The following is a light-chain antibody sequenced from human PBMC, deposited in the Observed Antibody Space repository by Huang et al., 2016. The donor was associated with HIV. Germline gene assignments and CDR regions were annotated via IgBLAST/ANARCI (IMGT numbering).Light chain of an antibody. V-gene: IGKV3-15*01. J-gene: IGKJ4*01. CDR2: GAS. Sequence: EIVMTQSPATLSVSPGETATLSCRASQSVSSNFAWYQQKPGQAPRLLIYGASTRATGFPARFSGSGSGTEFTLTISSLQSEDFAVYYCQQYNDWPPVTVGGGTKVEIK. CDR3: QQYNDWPPVT. CDR1: QSVSSN.